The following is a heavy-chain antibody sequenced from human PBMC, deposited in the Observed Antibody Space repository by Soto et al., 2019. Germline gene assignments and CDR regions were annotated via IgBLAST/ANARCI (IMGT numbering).Heavy chain of an antibody. CDR1: GYSFTSYW. CDR3: ARRQLAAAGTGYYYYYGMDV. D-gene: IGHD6-13*01. J-gene: IGHJ6*02. CDR2: IYPGDSDT. Sequence: GESLKISCSGSGYSFTSYWIGWMRQMPGKGLEWMGIIYPGDSDTRYSPSFQGQVTISADKSISTAYLQWSSLKASDTAMYYCARRQLAAAGTGYYYYYGMDVWGQGTTVTVSS. V-gene: IGHV5-51*01.